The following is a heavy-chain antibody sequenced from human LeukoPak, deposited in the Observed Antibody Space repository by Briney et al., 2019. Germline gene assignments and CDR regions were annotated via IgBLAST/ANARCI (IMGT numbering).Heavy chain of an antibody. Sequence: GGSLRLSCAASGFTVSSNYMSWVGQAPGKGLEWVSVIYSGGSTYYADSVKGRFTISRDNSKNTLYLQMNSLRAEDTAVYYCAKDYYYDSSGYYYQRASDYWGQGTLVTVSS. V-gene: IGHV3-53*01. D-gene: IGHD3-22*01. J-gene: IGHJ4*02. CDR2: IYSGGST. CDR3: AKDYYYDSSGYYYQRASDY. CDR1: GFTVSSNY.